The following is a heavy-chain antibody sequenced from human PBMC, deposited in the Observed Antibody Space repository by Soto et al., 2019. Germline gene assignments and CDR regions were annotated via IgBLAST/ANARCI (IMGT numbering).Heavy chain of an antibody. D-gene: IGHD6-6*01. V-gene: IGHV5-10-1*01. CDR1: GYSFTSYW. J-gene: IGHJ6*02. Sequence: GESLKISCQGSGYSFTSYWISWVRQMPGKGLEWMGRIDPSDSYTNYSPSFQGHVTISADKSISTAYLQWSSLKASDTAMYYCARRDSSSLDYYYYYGMDVWGQGTTVTVSS. CDR2: IDPSDSYT. CDR3: ARRDSSSLDYYYYYGMDV.